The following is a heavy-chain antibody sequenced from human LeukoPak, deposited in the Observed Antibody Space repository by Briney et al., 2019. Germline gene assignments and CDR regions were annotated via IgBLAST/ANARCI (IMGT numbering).Heavy chain of an antibody. CDR1: GFTFSGYP. J-gene: IGHJ6*02. V-gene: IGHV3-30*09. Sequence: GGSLRLSCAASGFTFSGYPIHWVRQAPGKGLEWVAVISYDGSNKYYADSVKGRFAISRDNSKNTLYLQMNSLRAEDTAVYYCARGPRRYDFWSGYYAYYGMDVWGQGTTVTVSS. CDR3: ARGPRRYDFWSGYYAYYGMDV. D-gene: IGHD3-3*01. CDR2: ISYDGSNK.